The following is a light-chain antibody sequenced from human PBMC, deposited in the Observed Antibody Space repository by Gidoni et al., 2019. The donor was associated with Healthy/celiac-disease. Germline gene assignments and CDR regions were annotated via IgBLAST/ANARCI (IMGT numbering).Light chain of an antibody. CDR3: QQLNSYPIT. V-gene: IGKV1-9*01. J-gene: IGKJ5*01. CDR2: AAS. Sequence: DIQLTHSPSFLSASLGDRVTITCRASQSVSSYLAWYQQKPGQAPKLLIYAASTLQSGIPARFSGSGSGTEFTLTISSLQPEDFATYYCQQLNSYPITFXQXTRVEIK. CDR1: QSVSSY.